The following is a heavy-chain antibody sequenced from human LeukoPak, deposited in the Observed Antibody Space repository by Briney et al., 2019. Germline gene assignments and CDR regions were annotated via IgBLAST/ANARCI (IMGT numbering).Heavy chain of an antibody. D-gene: IGHD3-10*01. V-gene: IGHV4-59*01. CDR3: ARDDLHSGFDP. J-gene: IGHJ5*02. CDR2: IYYGGST. Sequence: PSETLSLTCTVSGGSTSSYYWSWIRQPPGKGLEWIGYIYYGGSTNYNPSLKSRVTISVDTSKNQFSLKLSSVTAADTAVYYCARDDLHSGFDPWGQGTLVTVSS. CDR1: GGSTSSYY.